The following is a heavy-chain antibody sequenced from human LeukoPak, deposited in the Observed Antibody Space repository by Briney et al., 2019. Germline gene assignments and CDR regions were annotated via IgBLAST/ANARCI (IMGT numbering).Heavy chain of an antibody. D-gene: IGHD2-21*02. J-gene: IGHJ1*01. Sequence: GGSLRLSCVASGFSFNNAWTSWVRQAPGKGLEWVGRIKSKPEGGTTEFAAPVKGRSSISRDDSENTVYLQMNSLQVEDSGVYYCTTDAAPYCGGDCYAIVHWGQGALVAVSS. CDR1: GFSFNNAW. CDR3: TTDAAPYCGGDCYAIVH. V-gene: IGHV3-15*01. CDR2: IKSKPEGGTT.